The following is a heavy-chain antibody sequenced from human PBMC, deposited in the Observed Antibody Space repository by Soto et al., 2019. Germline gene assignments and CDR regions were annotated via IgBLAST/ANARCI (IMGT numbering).Heavy chain of an antibody. V-gene: IGHV1-8*01. J-gene: IGHJ6*02. D-gene: IGHD5-12*01. CDR3: ARVSGYDLNYYYYGMDV. CDR1: GYTFTSYD. CDR2: MNPNSGNT. Sequence: ASVKVSCKASGYTFTSYDINWVQQATGQGLEWMGWMNPNSGNTGYAQKFQGRVTMTRNTSISTAYMELSSLRSEDTAVYYCARVSGYDLNYYYYGMDVWGQGITVTVSS.